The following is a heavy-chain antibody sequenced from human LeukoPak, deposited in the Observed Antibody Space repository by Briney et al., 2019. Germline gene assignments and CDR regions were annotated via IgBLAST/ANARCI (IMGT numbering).Heavy chain of an antibody. D-gene: IGHD2-2*01. CDR3: ANLADIVVVPATMYYFDY. CDR1: GFTFSRYW. J-gene: IGHJ4*02. V-gene: IGHV3-7*01. Sequence: PGGSLRLSCAASGFTFSRYWMSWVRQAPGKGLEWVANIKQDESAKYYVDSVKGRFTISRDNAKNSLYLQMNSLRAEDTAVYYCANLADIVVVPATMYYFDYWGQGTLVTVSS. CDR2: IKQDESAK.